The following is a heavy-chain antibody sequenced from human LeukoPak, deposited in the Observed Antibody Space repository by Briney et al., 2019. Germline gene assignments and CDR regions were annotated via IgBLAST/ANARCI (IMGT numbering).Heavy chain of an antibody. V-gene: IGHV3-9*01. CDR2: ISWNSGSI. Sequence: GGSLRLSCAASGFTFDDYAMHWVRQAPGKGLEWVSGISWNSGSIGYADSVKGRFTISSDNAKNSLYLQMNSLRTEDTALYYCAKDSMRDYGDLPTRDWGQGTLVTVSS. D-gene: IGHD4-17*01. J-gene: IGHJ4*02. CDR3: AKDSMRDYGDLPTRD. CDR1: GFTFDDYA.